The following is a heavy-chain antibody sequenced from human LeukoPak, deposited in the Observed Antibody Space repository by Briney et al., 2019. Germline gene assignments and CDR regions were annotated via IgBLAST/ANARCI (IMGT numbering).Heavy chain of an antibody. CDR2: IYYSGST. CDR3: ARYPYDSSGSKHGAFDI. J-gene: IGHJ3*02. V-gene: IGHV4-39*07. CDR1: GGSISSSSYY. D-gene: IGHD3-22*01. Sequence: SETLSLTCTVSGGSISSSSYYWGWIRQPPGKGLEWIGSIYYSGSTYYNPSLKSRVTISVDTSKNQFSLKLSSVTAADTAVYYCARYPYDSSGSKHGAFDIWGQGTMVTVSS.